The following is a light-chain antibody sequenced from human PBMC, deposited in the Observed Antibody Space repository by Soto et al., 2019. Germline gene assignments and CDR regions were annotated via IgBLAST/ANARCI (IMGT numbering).Light chain of an antibody. CDR3: KQYGNSHLP. CDR1: QSVNSSY. Sequence: EVVLTQSPGTLSLSPGERVTLSCGASQSVNSSYLAWYQHKPGQAPRLLIYGASTRATGIPDRFSGSGSGKDLTLTIARLEPGDFAVYYCKQYGNSHLPFGQWTKVDIX. CDR2: GAS. J-gene: IGKJ1*01. V-gene: IGKV3-20*01.